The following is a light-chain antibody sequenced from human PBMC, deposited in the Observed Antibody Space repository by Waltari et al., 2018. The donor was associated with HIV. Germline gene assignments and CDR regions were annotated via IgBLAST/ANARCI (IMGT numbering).Light chain of an antibody. CDR2: AAS. V-gene: IGKV1-9*01. CDR1: QGISSY. CDR3: RQQNSYPSMYS. J-gene: IGKJ2*03. Sequence: DIQLTQSPYLLSASVGDRVTITCRAGQGISSYLAWYHQKPGKAPKLLIYAASTLQSGVPSSCIGSRSGTEVTLTISSLQPADFATNYCRQQNSYPSMYSFGQGTKLEIK.